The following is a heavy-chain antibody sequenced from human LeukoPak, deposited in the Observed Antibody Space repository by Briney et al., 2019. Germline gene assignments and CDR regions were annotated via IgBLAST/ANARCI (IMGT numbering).Heavy chain of an antibody. CDR3: ERCSGGSCYNTNYYGMDV. Sequence: SETLSLTCTVSGGSISSSSYYWGWIRQPPGKGLEWIGSIYYSGSTYYNPSLKSRVTISVDTSKNQFSLKLSSVTAADTAVYYCERCSGGSCYNTNYYGMDVWGQGTTVTVSS. CDR2: IYYSGST. CDR1: GGSISSSSYY. J-gene: IGHJ6*02. V-gene: IGHV4-39*07. D-gene: IGHD2-15*01.